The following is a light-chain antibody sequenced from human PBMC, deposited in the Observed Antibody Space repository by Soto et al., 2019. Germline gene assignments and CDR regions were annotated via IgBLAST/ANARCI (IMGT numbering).Light chain of an antibody. CDR2: SAS. J-gene: IGKJ1*01. CDR1: QSVSSK. V-gene: IGKV3-15*01. CDR3: HQRQRWPRT. Sequence: EIVMTQSPATLSLSPGQRATLSCRASQSVSSKLAWYQQRPGQAPRLLIYSASTRATGIPARFSGSGSGTDFTLTITSLEPEDFAFYYCHQRQRWPRTFGQGTKVDIK.